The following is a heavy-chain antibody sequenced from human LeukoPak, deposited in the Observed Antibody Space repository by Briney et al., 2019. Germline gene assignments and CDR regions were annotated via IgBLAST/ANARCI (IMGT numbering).Heavy chain of an antibody. CDR1: GFTFSSYW. D-gene: IGHD2-15*01. CDR3: ARDSFGGYFDY. CDR2: IKQDGSEK. V-gene: IGHV3-7*01. Sequence: GGSLRLSCAASGFTFSSYWKSWVRQAPGKGLEWVANIKQDGSEKYYVDPVKGRFTISRDNAKNSLYLQMNSLRAEDTAVYYCARDSFGGYFDYWGQGTLVTVSP. J-gene: IGHJ4*02.